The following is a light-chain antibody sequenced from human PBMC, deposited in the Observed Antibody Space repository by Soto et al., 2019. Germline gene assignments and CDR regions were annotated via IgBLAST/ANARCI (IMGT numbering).Light chain of an antibody. Sequence: EIVMTQSPATLSVSPGERATLSCRASQSVSSNLAWYQQKPGQAPRLLIYGASTRATGIPARFSGSGSGTEFTLTISSLQSEDFATYYCQQYSSMLSFGGGTEVDLK. V-gene: IGKV3-15*01. CDR2: GAS. J-gene: IGKJ4*01. CDR1: QSVSSN. CDR3: QQYSSMLS.